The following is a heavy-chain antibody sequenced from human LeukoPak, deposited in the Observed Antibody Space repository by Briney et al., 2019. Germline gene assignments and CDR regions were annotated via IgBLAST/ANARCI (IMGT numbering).Heavy chain of an antibody. J-gene: IGHJ3*02. V-gene: IGHV4-59*08. D-gene: IGHD2-2*01. CDR1: GGSISSYY. CDR2: IYYSGST. Sequence: PSETLSLTCTVSGGSISSYYWSWIRQPPGKGLEWIGYIYYSGSTNYNPSLKSRVTISVDTSKNQFSLKLSSVTAADTAVYYCARLSAHTNAFDIWGQGTMVTVSS. CDR3: ARLSAHTNAFDI.